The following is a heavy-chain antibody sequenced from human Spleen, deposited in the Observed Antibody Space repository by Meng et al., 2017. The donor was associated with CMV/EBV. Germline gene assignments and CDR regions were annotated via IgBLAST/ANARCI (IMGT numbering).Heavy chain of an antibody. Sequence: LSLPCAVSGGSISSGSWWSWVRQPPGKGLEWIGQIYHSGSTNYNPSLKSRVTISVDKSKNQFSLKLSSVTAADTAVYYCASADYNGFDPWGQGTLVTVS. J-gene: IGHJ5*02. CDR1: GGSISSGSW. CDR3: ASADYNGFDP. V-gene: IGHV4-4*02. CDR2: IYHSGST.